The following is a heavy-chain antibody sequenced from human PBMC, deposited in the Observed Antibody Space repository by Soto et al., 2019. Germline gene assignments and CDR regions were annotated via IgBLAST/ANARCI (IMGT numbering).Heavy chain of an antibody. V-gene: IGHV3-30*18. CDR2: ISYDGSDK. D-gene: IGHD3-16*01. CDR1: EFTSSSYR. CDR3: AKTAGYDYVWGSSGLDP. J-gene: IGHJ5*02. Sequence: GGSLRLSCEGSEFTSSSYRMHWVRQAPGKGLEWVAVISYDGSDKYYGDSVKGRFTISRDDSKNTLYLQMNSLRVEDTAIYYCAKTAGYDYVWGSSGLDPWGQGTLVTVSS.